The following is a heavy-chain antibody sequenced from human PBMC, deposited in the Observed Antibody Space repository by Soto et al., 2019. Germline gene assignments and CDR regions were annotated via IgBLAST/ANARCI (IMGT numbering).Heavy chain of an antibody. Sequence: GGSLRLSCAASGFTFSSYAMHWVRQAPGKGLEWVAVISYDGSNKYYADSVKGRFTISRDNSKNTLYLQMNSLRAEDTAVYYCASWRSVVVTPEVTDYWGQGTMVTVYS. CDR1: GFTFSSYA. CDR2: ISYDGSNK. J-gene: IGHJ4*02. V-gene: IGHV3-30-3*01. D-gene: IGHD3-22*01. CDR3: ASWRSVVVTPEVTDY.